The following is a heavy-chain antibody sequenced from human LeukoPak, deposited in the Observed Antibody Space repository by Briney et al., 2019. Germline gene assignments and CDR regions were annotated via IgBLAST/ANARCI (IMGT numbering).Heavy chain of an antibody. V-gene: IGHV4-34*01. J-gene: IGHJ4*02. D-gene: IGHD5-12*01. CDR3: ARGGYSGYRSRFDY. CDR1: GGPFSGYS. CDR2: VNHSGST. Sequence: PSETLSLTCAVHGGPFSGYSWNWIRQPPGMGLEWIGEVNHSGSTNYNPSLKSRVTISVDTAKNQFSLKLSSVTAADTFVYYCARGGYSGYRSRFDYWGQGTLVTVSS.